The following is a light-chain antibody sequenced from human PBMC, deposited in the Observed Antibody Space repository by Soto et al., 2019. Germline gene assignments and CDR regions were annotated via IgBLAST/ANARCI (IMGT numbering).Light chain of an antibody. CDR1: QGISSY. CDR2: AAS. CDR3: QQLNNYPLT. V-gene: IGKV1-9*01. J-gene: IGKJ5*01. Sequence: DIQLTQSPSSLSASVGDRVTITCRVSQGISSYLAWYQQKPGKAHKXLIYAASTLQSGVPSRFSGSGSGTDLTITISSLQPEDFDTYYCQQLNNYPLTFGQGTRRDIK.